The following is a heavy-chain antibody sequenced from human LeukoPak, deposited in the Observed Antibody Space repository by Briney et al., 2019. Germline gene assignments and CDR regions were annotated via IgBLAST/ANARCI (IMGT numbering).Heavy chain of an antibody. V-gene: IGHV3-7*01. D-gene: IGHD5-12*01. Sequence: GGSLRLSCAASGFTFSSYWMGWVRQAPGKGLEWVANIKQDGSEKYFVDSVKGRFTISRDNAKNSLYLQMNSLRAEDTAVYYCASGLRTFDYWGQGTQVTVSS. CDR2: IKQDGSEK. CDR1: GFTFSSYW. CDR3: ASGLRTFDY. J-gene: IGHJ4*02.